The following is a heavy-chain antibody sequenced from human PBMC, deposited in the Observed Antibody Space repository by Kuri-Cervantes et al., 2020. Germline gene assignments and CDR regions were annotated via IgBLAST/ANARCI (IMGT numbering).Heavy chain of an antibody. D-gene: IGHD6-19*01. J-gene: IGHJ4*02. CDR3: ARVRYSSGWYGLGY. V-gene: IGHV1-3*01. Sequence: ASVKVSCKASGYTFTSYAMHWVRQAPGQRLEWMGWINAGNGNTKYSQKFQGRVTITRDTSANTAYMELSSLRSEDTAVYYCARVRYSSGWYGLGYWGQGTLVTVSS. CDR1: GYTFTSYA. CDR2: INAGNGNT.